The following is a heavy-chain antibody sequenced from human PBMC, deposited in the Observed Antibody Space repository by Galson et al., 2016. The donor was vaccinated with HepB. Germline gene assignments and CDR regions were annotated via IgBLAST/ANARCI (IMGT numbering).Heavy chain of an antibody. Sequence: ETLSLTCTVSGGSISSYFWSWIRQPLGKELEWIGYIYYGGSTHSHPSLKSRVTISVDTSKNQFSLKLSSVTAADTAVYYCARDVGFYDSGTWEKNAFDVWGPGTMVTVSS. CDR3: ARDVGFYDSGTWEKNAFDV. CDR1: GGSISSYF. V-gene: IGHV4-59*01. D-gene: IGHD3-22*01. J-gene: IGHJ3*01. CDR2: IYYGGST.